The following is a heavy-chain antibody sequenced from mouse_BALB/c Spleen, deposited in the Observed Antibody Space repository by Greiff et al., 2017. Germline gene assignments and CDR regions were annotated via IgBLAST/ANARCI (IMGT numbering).Heavy chain of an antibody. J-gene: IGHJ4*01. CDR3: ARAYYRYDDVFMDY. V-gene: IGHV1-63*02. D-gene: IGHD2-14*01. Sequence: QVHVKQSGAELVRPGTSVKISCKASGYTFTNYWLGWVKQRPGHGLEWIGDIYPGGGYTNYNEKFKGKATLTADTSSSTAYMQLSSLTSEDSAVYFCARAYYRYDDVFMDYWGQGTSVTVSS. CDR1: GYTFTNYW. CDR2: IYPGGGYT.